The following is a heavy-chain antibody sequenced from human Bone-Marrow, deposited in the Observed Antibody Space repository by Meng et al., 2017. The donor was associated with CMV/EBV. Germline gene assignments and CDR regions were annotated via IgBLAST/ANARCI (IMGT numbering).Heavy chain of an antibody. CDR3: ARMKSTIFGVGSYPYYYYGMDV. CDR1: GFTFGDYA. V-gene: IGHV3-49*04. D-gene: IGHD3-3*01. J-gene: IGHJ6*02. CDR2: IRSKAYGGTI. Sequence: GGSLRLSCTASGFTFGDYAMCWVRQAPGKGLEWEGFIRSKAYGGTIDFAASVKGRFTISRDNAKNSLYLQMNSLRAEDTALYYCARMKSTIFGVGSYPYYYYGMDVWGQGTTVTVSS.